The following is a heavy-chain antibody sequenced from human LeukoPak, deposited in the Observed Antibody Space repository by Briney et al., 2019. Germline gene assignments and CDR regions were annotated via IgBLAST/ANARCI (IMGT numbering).Heavy chain of an antibody. CDR1: GFTFSSYA. Sequence: GGSLRLSCAASGFTFSSYAMSWVRQAPGKGLEWVANIKKDGSEKYYVDSVKGRFTISRDNAKNSLYLQMNSLRAEDTAVYYCARDDSSLDAFDIWGQGTMVTVSS. V-gene: IGHV3-7*01. J-gene: IGHJ3*02. CDR3: ARDDSSLDAFDI. D-gene: IGHD3-22*01. CDR2: IKKDGSEK.